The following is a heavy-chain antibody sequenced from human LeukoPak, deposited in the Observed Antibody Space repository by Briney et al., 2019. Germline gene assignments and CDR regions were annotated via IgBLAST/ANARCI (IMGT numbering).Heavy chain of an antibody. CDR1: GYTFTTYW. CDR2: VAPGDSDT. CDR3: ARRYCSSTFCHGAFDI. J-gene: IGHJ3*02. V-gene: IGHV5-51*01. Sequence: GESLKISCKGSGYTFTTYWIGWVRQMPGKGLEGMGIVAPGDSDTRYSPPFQGQFTISADKSIRTAYLQWSSLKASDTAMYYCARRYCSSTFCHGAFDIWGQGTMVTVSS. D-gene: IGHD2-2*01.